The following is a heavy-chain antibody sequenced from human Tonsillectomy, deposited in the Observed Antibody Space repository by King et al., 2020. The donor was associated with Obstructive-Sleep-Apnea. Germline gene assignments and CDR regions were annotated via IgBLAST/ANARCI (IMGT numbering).Heavy chain of an antibody. D-gene: IGHD1-26*01. CDR3: ARVNGGSYGEGLYFDY. CDR2: IYYSGSP. V-gene: IGHV4-31*03. Sequence: VQLQESGPGLVKPSQTLSLTCTVSGGSISSGGYYWSWIRQHPGKGLEWIGYIYYSGSPYYNPSLKSRVTISVDTSKNQFSLKLSSVTAADTAGYYCARVNGGSYGEGLYFDYWGQGTLVTVSS. CDR1: GGSISSGGYY. J-gene: IGHJ4*02.